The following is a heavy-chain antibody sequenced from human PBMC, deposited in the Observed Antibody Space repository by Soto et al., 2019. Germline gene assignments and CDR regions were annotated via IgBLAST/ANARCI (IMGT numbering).Heavy chain of an antibody. J-gene: IGHJ4*02. CDR2: ISGSGGST. Sequence: EVQLLESGGGLVQPGGSLRLSCAASGFTFSIYAMSWVRQAPGKGLEWVSGISGSGGSTYYADSVKGRFTISRDNSKNTLYLQMNSLSAEDTAVYYCAKDLKQWLVPGFDYWGQGTLVTVSS. V-gene: IGHV3-23*01. CDR3: AKDLKQWLVPGFDY. D-gene: IGHD6-19*01. CDR1: GFTFSIYA.